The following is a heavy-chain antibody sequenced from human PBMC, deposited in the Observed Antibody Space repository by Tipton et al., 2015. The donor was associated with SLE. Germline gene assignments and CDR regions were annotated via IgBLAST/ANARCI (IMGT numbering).Heavy chain of an antibody. D-gene: IGHD4-17*01. CDR3: ARARATVTYWYFDL. J-gene: IGHJ2*01. Sequence: SLRLSCAASGFTFSSYAMHWVRRAPGKGLEWVAVISYDGSNKYYADSVKGRFTISRDNSKNTLYLQMNSLRAEDTAVYYCARARATVTYWYFDLWGRGTLVTVSS. CDR2: ISYDGSNK. CDR1: GFTFSSYA. V-gene: IGHV3-30*04.